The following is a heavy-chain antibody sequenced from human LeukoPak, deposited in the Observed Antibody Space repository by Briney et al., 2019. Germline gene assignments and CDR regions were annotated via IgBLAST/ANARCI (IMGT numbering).Heavy chain of an antibody. Sequence: PGGSLRLSCEASGFTFSGYAMSWVRQAPGKGLEWVSSINAFGARTYYADSVTGRFTISRDNSKNTLYLQMNSLRAEDTALYYCAKVALGYCSGSSCYYFDYGGQGTLVTVSS. CDR3: AKVALGYCSGSSCYYFDY. J-gene: IGHJ4*02. V-gene: IGHV3-23*01. CDR2: INAFGART. D-gene: IGHD2-15*01. CDR1: GFTFSGYA.